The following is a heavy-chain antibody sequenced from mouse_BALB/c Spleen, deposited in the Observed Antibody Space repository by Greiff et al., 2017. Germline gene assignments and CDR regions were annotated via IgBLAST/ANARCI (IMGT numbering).Heavy chain of an antibody. J-gene: IGHJ3*01. Sequence: EVNLVESGGDLVKPGGSLKLSCAASGFTFSSYGMSWVRQTPDKRLEWVATISSGGSYTYYPDSVKGRFTISRDNAKNTLYLQMSSLKSEDTAMYYCARHPQGFAYWGQGTLVTVSA. CDR1: GFTFSSYG. CDR2: ISSGGSYT. CDR3: ARHPQGFAY. V-gene: IGHV5-6*01.